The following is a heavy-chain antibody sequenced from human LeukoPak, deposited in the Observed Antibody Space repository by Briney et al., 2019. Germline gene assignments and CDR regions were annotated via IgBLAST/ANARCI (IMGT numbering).Heavy chain of an antibody. CDR2: INPSGGST. Sequence: ASVKVSCKASGYTFTSYYMHWVRQAPGQGLEWMGIINPSGGSTSYAQKFQGRVTMTRDTSTSTVYMELSSLRSEDTAVYYCAREGVIVVDHWYFDLWGRGTLVTVSS. J-gene: IGHJ2*01. CDR1: GYTFTSYY. CDR3: AREGVIVVDHWYFDL. V-gene: IGHV1-46*01. D-gene: IGHD3-22*01.